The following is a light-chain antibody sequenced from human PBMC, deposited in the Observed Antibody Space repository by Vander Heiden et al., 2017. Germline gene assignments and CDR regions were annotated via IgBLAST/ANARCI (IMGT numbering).Light chain of an antibody. CDR1: QSINRY. J-gene: IGKJ2*01. CDR2: AAS. Sequence: DIQMTQSPSSLSASVGDRVTITCRASQSINRYLNWYQQKPGKAPKLLIYAASSLQSGVPSRFSGSGSGTDFTLTIRSRQPEDFATYYCQQTDSTPPYTFGQGTKLEIK. CDR3: QQTDSTPPYT. V-gene: IGKV1-39*01.